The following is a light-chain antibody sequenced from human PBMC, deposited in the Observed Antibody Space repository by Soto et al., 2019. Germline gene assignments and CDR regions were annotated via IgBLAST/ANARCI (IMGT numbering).Light chain of an antibody. V-gene: IGLV2-23*01. CDR1: STDLGSFNL. CDR3: CSPGINSYV. Sequence: QSVLIQPASVSGSPGQSITVSCTGSSTDLGSFNLVSWYQQHPGKAPKLIFYEGNRRPAGVSPRFSASKSGNTAYLTISGLQALFEADYYCCSPGINSYVFGTGTIVTVL. CDR2: EGN. J-gene: IGLJ1*01.